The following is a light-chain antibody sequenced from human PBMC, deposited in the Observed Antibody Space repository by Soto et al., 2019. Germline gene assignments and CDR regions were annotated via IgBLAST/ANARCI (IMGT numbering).Light chain of an antibody. J-gene: IGLJ1*01. V-gene: IGLV4-69*01. CDR2: LNSDGSH. CDR3: QTWGTGIQV. CDR1: SGHSSYA. Sequence: QPVLTQSPSASASLGASVKLTCTLSSGHSSYAIAWHQQQPEKGPRHLMKLNSDGSHSKGDGIPDRFSGSSSGAERYLTISSLQSEDEADYYCQTWGTGIQVFGTGTKVTVL.